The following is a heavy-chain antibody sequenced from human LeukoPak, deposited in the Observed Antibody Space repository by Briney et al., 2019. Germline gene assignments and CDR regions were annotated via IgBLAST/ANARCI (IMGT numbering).Heavy chain of an antibody. Sequence: SETLSLTCTVSGYSISSGYYWGWIRQPPGKWLEWIGSIYHSGRTYYNPSLKSRVTISVDTSKNQFSLKLNSVTAADTAVYYCAKSNGYGLVDIWGQGTMVTVSS. CDR1: GYSISSGYY. J-gene: IGHJ3*02. CDR3: AKSNGYGLVDI. CDR2: IYHSGRT. V-gene: IGHV4-38-2*02. D-gene: IGHD3-10*01.